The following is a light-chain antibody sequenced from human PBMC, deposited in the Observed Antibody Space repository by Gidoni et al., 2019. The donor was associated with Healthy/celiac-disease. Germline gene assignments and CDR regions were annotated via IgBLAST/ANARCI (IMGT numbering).Light chain of an antibody. CDR1: SSDVGGYNH. CDR2: EVS. J-gene: IGLJ3*02. Sequence: QSALTQPASVSGSPGHSITISCTVTSSDVGGYNHVSGYQQHPGNAPTLMLYEVSNRPSGVSNRFSGSKSGNTASLTISGLQAEAEADYYCSSYTSSSTWVFGGGPKLTVL. CDR3: SSYTSSSTWV. V-gene: IGLV2-14*01.